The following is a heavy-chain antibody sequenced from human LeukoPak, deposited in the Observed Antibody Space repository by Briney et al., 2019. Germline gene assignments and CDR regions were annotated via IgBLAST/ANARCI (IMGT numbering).Heavy chain of an antibody. J-gene: IGHJ4*02. V-gene: IGHV4-61*05. CDR1: GGSISSSSYY. CDR3: AVHYGSGSYYVPFDY. Sequence: SETLSLTCTVSGGSISSSSYYWSWIRQPPGKGLEWIGYIYYSGSTNYNPSLKSRVTISVDTSKNQFSLKLSSVTAADTAVYYCAVHYGSGSYYVPFDYWGQGTLVTVSS. D-gene: IGHD3-10*01. CDR2: IYYSGST.